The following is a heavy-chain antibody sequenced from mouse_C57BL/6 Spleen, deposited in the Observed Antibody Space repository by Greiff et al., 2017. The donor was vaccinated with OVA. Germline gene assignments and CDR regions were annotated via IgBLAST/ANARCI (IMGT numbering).Heavy chain of an antibody. CDR3: ARWIGTHY. CDR1: GYTFTDYY. Sequence: SGPVLVKPGASVKMSCKASGYTFTDYYMNWVKQSHGKSLEWIGVINPYNGGTSYNQKFKGKATLTVDKSSSTAYMELNSLTSEDSAVYYCARWIGTHYWGQGTTLTVSS. V-gene: IGHV1-19*01. J-gene: IGHJ2*01. D-gene: IGHD4-1*01. CDR2: INPYNGGT.